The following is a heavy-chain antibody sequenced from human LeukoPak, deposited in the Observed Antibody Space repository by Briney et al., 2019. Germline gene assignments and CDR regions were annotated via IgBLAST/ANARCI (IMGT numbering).Heavy chain of an antibody. J-gene: IGHJ4*02. CDR3: ARGGRGRSLDY. D-gene: IGHD3-16*01. Sequence: PGGSLKLSCAASGFTFSNYNFYWVRQAPGKGLVWVSRINSDGSSTSYADSVKGRFTISRDNAKNTLYLQMNSLRAEDTAVYYCARGGRGRSLDYWGQGTLVTVSS. CDR1: GFTFSNYN. V-gene: IGHV3-74*01. CDR2: INSDGSST.